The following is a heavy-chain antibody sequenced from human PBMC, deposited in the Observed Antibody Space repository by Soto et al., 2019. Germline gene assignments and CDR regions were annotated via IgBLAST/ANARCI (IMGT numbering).Heavy chain of an antibody. CDR1: GGTFSSYT. CDR2: IIPILGIA. J-gene: IGHJ6*02. Sequence: QVQLVQSGAEVKKPGSSVKVSCKASGGTFSSYTISWVRQAPGQGLEWMGRIIPILGIANYAQKFQGRVTLTADKSTSTAYMELSSLRSEDTAVYYCARDGEDYYYYGMDVWGQGTTITVSS. D-gene: IGHD3-3*01. CDR3: ARDGEDYYYYGMDV. V-gene: IGHV1-69*08.